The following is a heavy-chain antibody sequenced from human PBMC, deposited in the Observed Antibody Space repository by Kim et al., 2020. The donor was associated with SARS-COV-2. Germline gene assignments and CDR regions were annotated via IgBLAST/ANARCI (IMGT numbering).Heavy chain of an antibody. CDR2: ISGSGGST. V-gene: IGHV3-23*01. CDR3: AKAMQLWFGELGYYYGMDV. D-gene: IGHD3-10*01. CDR1: GFTFSSYA. Sequence: GGSLRLSCAASGFTFSSYAMSWVRQAPGKGLEWVSAISGSGGSTYYADSVKGRFTISRDNSKNTLYLQMNSLRAEDTAVYYCAKAMQLWFGELGYYYGMDVWGQGTTGTVSS. J-gene: IGHJ6*02.